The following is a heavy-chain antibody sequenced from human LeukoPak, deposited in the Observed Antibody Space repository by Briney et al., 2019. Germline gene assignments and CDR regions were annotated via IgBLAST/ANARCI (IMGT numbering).Heavy chain of an antibody. V-gene: IGHV3-48*03. CDR3: AELGITMIGGV. J-gene: IGHJ6*04. Sequence: GGSLRLSCAASGFTFSSYEMNWVRQAPGKGLEWVSYISSSGSTIYYADSGKGRFTISRDNAKNSLHLEMNSLRAEDTAVYYCAELGITMIGGVWGKGTTVTISS. D-gene: IGHD3-10*02. CDR1: GFTFSSYE. CDR2: ISSSGSTI.